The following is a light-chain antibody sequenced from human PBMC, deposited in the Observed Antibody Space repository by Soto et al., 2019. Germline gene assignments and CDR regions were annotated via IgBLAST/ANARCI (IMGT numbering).Light chain of an antibody. Sequence: DIQMPQSPSSLSASVGDRVTITCRASQSISSYLNWYQQKPGKAPKLLIYAASSLQSGVPSRFSGSGSGTDFTLTISSLQPEDFATYYCQQSYSTPPRFTFGPGTTWDI. CDR3: QQSYSTPPRFT. J-gene: IGKJ3*01. V-gene: IGKV1-39*01. CDR1: QSISSY. CDR2: AAS.